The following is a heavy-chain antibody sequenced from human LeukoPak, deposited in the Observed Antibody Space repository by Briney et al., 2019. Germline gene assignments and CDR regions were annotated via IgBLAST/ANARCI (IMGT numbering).Heavy chain of an antibody. J-gene: IGHJ4*02. CDR1: GFTFSNDA. CDR2: ITSGGDT. CDR3: AKCAAGGGSCYGWN. V-gene: IGHV3-23*01. D-gene: IGHD2-15*01. Sequence: GGSLRLSCATSGFTFSNDAMTWVRQTPGTGLECVSAITSGGDTHYADSVKGRFTVSRDNSEYTLYMQMNSLRAEDTAVYYCAKCAAGGGSCYGWNWGQGTLVTVSS.